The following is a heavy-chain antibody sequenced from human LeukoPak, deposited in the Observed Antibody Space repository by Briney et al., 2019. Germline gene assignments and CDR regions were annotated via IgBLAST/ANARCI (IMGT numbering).Heavy chain of an antibody. Sequence: SETLSLTCAVYGGSFSGYYWSWIRQPPGKGLEWIGEINHSGGTNYNPSLKSRVTISVDTSKNQFSLKLSSVTAADTAVYYCARAPLILTGYYPWGQGTLVTVSS. CDR1: GGSFSGYY. CDR3: ARAPLILTGYYP. J-gene: IGHJ5*02. V-gene: IGHV4-34*01. D-gene: IGHD3-9*01. CDR2: INHSGGT.